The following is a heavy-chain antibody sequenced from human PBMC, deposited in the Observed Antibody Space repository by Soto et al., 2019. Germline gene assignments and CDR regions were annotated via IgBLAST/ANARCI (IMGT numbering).Heavy chain of an antibody. CDR2: IYYSGST. Sequence: QVQLQESGPGLVKPSETLSLTCTVSGGSISSYYWSWIRQPPGKGLEWIGYIYYSGSTNYNPSLKSRVTISVDTSKNQFSLKLSSVTAADTAVYYCARVEARVGYFDYWGQGTLVTVSS. D-gene: IGHD1-26*01. CDR3: ARVEARVGYFDY. CDR1: GGSISSYY. V-gene: IGHV4-59*01. J-gene: IGHJ4*02.